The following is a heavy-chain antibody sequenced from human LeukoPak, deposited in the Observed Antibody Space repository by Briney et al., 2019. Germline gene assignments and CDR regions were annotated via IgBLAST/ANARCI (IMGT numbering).Heavy chain of an antibody. CDR2: IYRGAST. Sequence: PGGSLRLSCAASGFTVSSNYMSWGRQAPGKWREWGSVIYRGASTYYADSVKGRFTISRDNSKNTLYLQMNSLRAEDTAVYYCARGALKWELPPIRARKSYSFDYWGQGTLVTVSS. CDR1: GFTVSSNY. V-gene: IGHV3-53*01. CDR3: ARGALKWELPPIRARKSYSFDY. J-gene: IGHJ4*02. D-gene: IGHD1-26*01.